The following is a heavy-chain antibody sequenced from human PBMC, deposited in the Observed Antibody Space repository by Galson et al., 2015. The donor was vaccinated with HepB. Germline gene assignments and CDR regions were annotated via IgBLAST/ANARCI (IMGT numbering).Heavy chain of an antibody. V-gene: IGHV3-48*04. CDR1: GFTFSSYS. D-gene: IGHD6-13*01. Sequence: SLRLSCAASGFTFSSYSMNWVRQAPGKGLEWVSYISSSGSTIYYADSVKGRFTISRDNAKNSLYLQMNSLRAEDTAVYYCARVGAPLAAAGTPFYYYYYMDVWGKGTTVTVSS. CDR2: ISSSGSTI. CDR3: ARVGAPLAAAGTPFYYYYYMDV. J-gene: IGHJ6*03.